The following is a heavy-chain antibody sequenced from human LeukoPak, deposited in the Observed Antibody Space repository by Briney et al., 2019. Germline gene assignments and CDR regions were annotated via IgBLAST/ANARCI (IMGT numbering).Heavy chain of an antibody. V-gene: IGHV3-23*01. CDR3: ARGDYDKYGMDV. Sequence: GGSLRLSCAASGFTFSSYAMSWVRQAPGKGLEWVSAIGGSGDSTFYADSVKGRFIISRDNAKNSLFLQMNSLRAEDTAVYYCARGDYDKYGMDVWGQGTTVTVSS. CDR1: GFTFSSYA. CDR2: IGGSGDST. J-gene: IGHJ6*02.